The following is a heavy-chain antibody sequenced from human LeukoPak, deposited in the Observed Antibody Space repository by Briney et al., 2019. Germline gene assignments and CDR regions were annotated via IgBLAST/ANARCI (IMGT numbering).Heavy chain of an antibody. CDR2: ISDDGRRK. V-gene: IGHV3-30*03. CDR3: ARWGAAFDP. J-gene: IGHJ5*02. CDR1: GFTFSSYG. D-gene: IGHD1-26*01. Sequence: GRSLRLSCAASGFTFSSYGMHWVRQAPGKGPEWVGVISDDGRRKDYADSVKGRFTISRDNSKDTLYLQMNSLRAEDTAVYYCARWGAAFDPWGQGTLVTVSS.